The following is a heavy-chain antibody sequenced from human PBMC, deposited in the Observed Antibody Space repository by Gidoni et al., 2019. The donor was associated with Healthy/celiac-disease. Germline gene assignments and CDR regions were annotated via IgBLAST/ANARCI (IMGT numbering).Heavy chain of an antibody. D-gene: IGHD1-26*01. V-gene: IGHV4-39*01. CDR1: GCSISSSSYY. Sequence: QLQLQESGPGLVTPSETLSLTCTVSGCSISSSSYYWGWIRQPPGKGLEWIGSIYYSGSTYYNPSLKSRVTISVDTAKNQVSLKLSSVTAADTAGYYCARRRVVVGAPFDDWGQGTLVTVSS. J-gene: IGHJ4*02. CDR2: IYYSGST. CDR3: ARRRVVVGAPFDD.